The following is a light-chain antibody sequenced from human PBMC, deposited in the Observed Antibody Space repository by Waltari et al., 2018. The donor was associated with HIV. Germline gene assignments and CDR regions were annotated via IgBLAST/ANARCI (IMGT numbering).Light chain of an antibody. Sequence: HSALTQTASVSGSPGQSISISCPGTSSELGLYNYVSWYQQYPGKAPQVLIYGVNSRPLGISFRFSGSKSGNTASLTISGLQAEDEADYYCSSYTANETLVFGGGTKLTVL. CDR2: GVN. V-gene: IGLV2-14*03. CDR3: SSYTANETLV. J-gene: IGLJ2*01. CDR1: SSELGLYNY.